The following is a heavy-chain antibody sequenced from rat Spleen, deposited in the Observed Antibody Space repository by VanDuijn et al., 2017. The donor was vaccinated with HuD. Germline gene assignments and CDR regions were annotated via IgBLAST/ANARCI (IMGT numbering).Heavy chain of an antibody. CDR3: TRGLSMSSTNYYYALFAY. CDR2: IDYSGRP. D-gene: IGHD1-6*01. CDR1: GYSITSNY. V-gene: IGHV3-1*01. J-gene: IGHJ3*01. Sequence: EVQLQESGPGLVKPSQSLSLTCSVTGYSITSNYWGWIRKFPGNKMEWMGYIDYSGRPSYNPSLKSRISITRDTSKNQFFLQLNSVTTEDTATYYCTRGLSMSSTNYYYALFAYWGQGTLVTVSS.